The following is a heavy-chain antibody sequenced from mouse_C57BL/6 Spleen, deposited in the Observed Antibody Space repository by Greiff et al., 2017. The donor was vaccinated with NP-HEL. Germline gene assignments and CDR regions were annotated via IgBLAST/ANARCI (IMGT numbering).Heavy chain of an antibody. V-gene: IGHV8-12*01. CDR2: IYWDDDK. CDR1: GFSLSTSGMG. D-gene: IGHD2-2*01. CDR3: ARSMVTTSPYWYFDV. Sequence: QVTLKESGPGILQSSQTLSLTCSFSGFSLSTSGMGVSWIRQPSGKGLEWLAHIYWDDDKRYNPSLKSRLTISKDTSRNPVFLKITSVDTADTATYYCARSMVTTSPYWYFDVWGTGTTVTVSS. J-gene: IGHJ1*03.